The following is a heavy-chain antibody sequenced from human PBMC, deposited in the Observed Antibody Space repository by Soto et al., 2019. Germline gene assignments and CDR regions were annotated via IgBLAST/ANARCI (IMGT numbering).Heavy chain of an antibody. V-gene: IGHV3-30*18. CDR3: AKDMAVTTAYYGMDV. CDR1: GFTFSSYG. Sequence: PGGSLRLSCAASGFTFSSYGMHWVRQAPGKGLEWVAVISYDGSNKYYADSVKGRFTISRDNSKNTLYLQMNSLRAEDTAVYYCAKDMAVTTAYYGMDVWGQGTTVTVSS. D-gene: IGHD4-17*01. CDR2: ISYDGSNK. J-gene: IGHJ6*02.